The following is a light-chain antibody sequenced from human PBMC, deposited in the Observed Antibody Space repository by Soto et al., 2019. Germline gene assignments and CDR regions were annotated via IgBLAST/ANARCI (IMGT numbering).Light chain of an antibody. CDR2: DVS. V-gene: IGLV2-14*01. CDR1: SSDVGGYNY. CDR3: SSYTSSSTLKEV. J-gene: IGLJ2*01. Sequence: QSVLTQPASVSGSPGQSITISCTGTSSDVGGYNYVSWYQQHPGKAPKLMIYDVSNRPSGVSNRFSGSKSGNTASVTISGLQAEDEADYYCSSYTSSSTLKEVFGGGTKLTVL.